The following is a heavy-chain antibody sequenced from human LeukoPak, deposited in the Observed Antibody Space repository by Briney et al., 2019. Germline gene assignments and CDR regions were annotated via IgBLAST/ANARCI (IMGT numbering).Heavy chain of an antibody. CDR2: ISAHNGNT. CDR3: ARDGYIDL. Sequence: ASVKVSCKDSGYTFTTHGISGVRQAPGQGLERMGWISAHNGNTNYAQSLQGRVTMTTDTSTNTAYMELRSLRSDDTAVYYCARDGYIDLWGRGTLVTVSS. J-gene: IGHJ2*01. CDR1: GYTFTTHG. V-gene: IGHV1-18*01.